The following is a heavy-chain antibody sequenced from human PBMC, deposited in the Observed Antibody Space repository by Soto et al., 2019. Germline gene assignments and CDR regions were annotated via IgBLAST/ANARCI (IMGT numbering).Heavy chain of an antibody. Sequence: ASVQVSCQASGSTFPSYGISWVRQAPGQGLEWMGWISAYNGNTNYAQKLQGRVTMTTDTSTSTAYMELRSLRSDDTAVYHCARDEPFDYRGQGTLVSVSS. V-gene: IGHV1-18*01. CDR1: GSTFPSYG. J-gene: IGHJ4*02. CDR3: ARDEPFDY. CDR2: ISAYNGNT.